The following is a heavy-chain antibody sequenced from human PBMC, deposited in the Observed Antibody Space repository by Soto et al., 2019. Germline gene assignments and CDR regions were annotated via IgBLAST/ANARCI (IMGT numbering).Heavy chain of an antibody. CDR1: GFTFSSYA. J-gene: IGHJ6*02. CDR3: ARDRLPLSRDYYYGMDV. CDR2: ISSSSSYI. Sequence: GGSLRLSCAASGFTFSSYAMSWVRQAPGKGLEWVSSISSSSSYIYYADSVKGRFTISRDNAKNSLYLQMNSLRAEDTAVYYCARDRLPLSRDYYYGMDVWGQGTTVMVSS. V-gene: IGHV3-21*01.